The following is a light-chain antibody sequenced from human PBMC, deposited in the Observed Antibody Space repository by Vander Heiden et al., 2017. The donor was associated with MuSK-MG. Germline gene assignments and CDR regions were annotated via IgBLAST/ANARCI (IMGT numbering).Light chain of an antibody. V-gene: IGLV2-8*01. CDR2: EVA. CDR3: HSYARTNNV. J-gene: IGLJ2*01. Sequence: QSALTQSPSASGSPGQSVTISCTGTSSDVGDSDHVSCYQQYPGRAPKLIIYEVAKRPSGVPDRFSGSKSGSTASRTVSGRQAEDEADYYCHSYARTNNVFGGGTRLTVL. CDR1: SSDVGDSDH.